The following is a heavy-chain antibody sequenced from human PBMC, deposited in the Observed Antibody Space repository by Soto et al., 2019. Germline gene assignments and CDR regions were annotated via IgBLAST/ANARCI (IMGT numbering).Heavy chain of an antibody. J-gene: IGHJ4*02. Sequence: EVQLLESGGGLVQPGGSLRLSCAASGFTFSAYAMTWVRQAPGKGLQWVATITNSGDTTYYADSVKGRFIISRDNSKDTMFLQMNGLRAEDTAIYYCAKTAGDSGYYYVDDWGQGTLVAVSS. CDR2: ITNSGDTT. CDR1: GFTFSAYA. CDR3: AKTAGDSGYYYVDD. V-gene: IGHV3-23*01. D-gene: IGHD3-22*01.